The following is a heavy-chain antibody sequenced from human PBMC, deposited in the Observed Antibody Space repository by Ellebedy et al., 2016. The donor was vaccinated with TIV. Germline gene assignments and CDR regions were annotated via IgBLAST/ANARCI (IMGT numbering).Heavy chain of an antibody. V-gene: IGHV3-11*01. CDR2: ITSSGSTI. D-gene: IGHD3-9*01. Sequence: GESLKISCAGSGFTVSDYFMSWVRQAPGKGLEWVSYITSSGSTIYYADSVKGRFTVARDNAKNSLYLQMNSLRGDNTAVYYCGRAREPGYFAYYYYGMDVWGQGTTVTVSS. J-gene: IGHJ6*02. CDR1: GFTVSDYF. CDR3: GRAREPGYFAYYYYGMDV.